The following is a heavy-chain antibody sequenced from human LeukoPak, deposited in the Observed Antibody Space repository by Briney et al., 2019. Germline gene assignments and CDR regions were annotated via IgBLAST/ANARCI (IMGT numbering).Heavy chain of an antibody. Sequence: LPGGSLRLSCAASGFTFSTYEMNWVRQAPGKGLEWVSYIFNSDDTIKYADSVKGRFTISRDNAQNSLYLQIDSLRAEDTAIYYCARVGYSSSWHSGSAFDIWGQGTMVTVSS. CDR3: ARVGYSSSWHSGSAFDI. V-gene: IGHV3-48*03. CDR1: GFTFSTYE. D-gene: IGHD6-13*01. J-gene: IGHJ3*02. CDR2: IFNSDDTI.